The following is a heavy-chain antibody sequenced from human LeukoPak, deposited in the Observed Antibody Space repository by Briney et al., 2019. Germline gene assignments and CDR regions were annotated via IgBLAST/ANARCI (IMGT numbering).Heavy chain of an antibody. J-gene: IGHJ4*02. CDR1: GGSFSGYY. V-gene: IGHV4-34*01. CDR2: INHSGST. D-gene: IGHD6-13*01. Sequence: KPSETLSLTCAVYGGSFSGYYWSWIRQPPGKGLEWIGEINHSGSTNYNPSLKSRVTISVDTSKNQFSLKLSSVTAADTAVYYCARGYSSSWYVGYWGQGTLVTVSS. CDR3: ARGYSSSWYVGY.